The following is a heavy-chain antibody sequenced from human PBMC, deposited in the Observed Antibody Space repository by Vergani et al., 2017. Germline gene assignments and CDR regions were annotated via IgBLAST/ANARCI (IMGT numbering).Heavy chain of an antibody. D-gene: IGHD3-16*01. CDR2: IYYSGST. CDR3: ASVNDYRVDY. CDR1: GGSISSYY. V-gene: IGHV4-59*08. J-gene: IGHJ4*02. Sequence: QVQLQESGPGLVKPSETLSLTCTVSGGSISSYYWSWIRQPPGKGLEWIGYIYYSGSTNYNPSLLSRVTISLDASKTQFSLTLTSVTAADAGVYYCASVNDYRVDYWGQGTLVTVSS.